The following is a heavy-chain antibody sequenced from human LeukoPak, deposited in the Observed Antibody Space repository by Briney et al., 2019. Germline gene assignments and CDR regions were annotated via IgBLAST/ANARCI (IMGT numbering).Heavy chain of an antibody. CDR2: IYHGGSI. V-gene: IGHV4-38-2*01. D-gene: IGHD6-19*01. Sequence: SETLSLTCAVSGYSMTTGYYWGWIRQPPGKGLEWIGSIYHGGSIYYNPSLKSRVTMSVDTSKNQFSLKLNSVTAADTAVYYCARVYMTVAGTIGPAFDIWGQGTMVTVSS. CDR3: ARVYMTVAGTIGPAFDI. CDR1: GYSMTTGYY. J-gene: IGHJ3*02.